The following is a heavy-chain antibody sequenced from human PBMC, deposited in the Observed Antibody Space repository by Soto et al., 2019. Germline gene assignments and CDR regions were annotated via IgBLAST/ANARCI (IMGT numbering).Heavy chain of an antibody. CDR1: GFTFSNAW. V-gene: IGHV3-15*07. Sequence: GGSLRLSCAASGFTFSNAWMNWVRQAPGKGLEWVGRIKSKTDGGTTDYAAPVKGRFTISRDDSKNTLYLQMNSLKTEDTAVYYCTRLAVASDIVVVPAARRGDAFDIWGQGTMVTVSS. CDR3: TRLAVASDIVVVPAARRGDAFDI. CDR2: IKSKTDGGTT. J-gene: IGHJ3*02. D-gene: IGHD2-2*01.